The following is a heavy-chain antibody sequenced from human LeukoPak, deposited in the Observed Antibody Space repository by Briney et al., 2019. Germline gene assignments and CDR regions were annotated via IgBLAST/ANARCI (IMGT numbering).Heavy chain of an antibody. CDR3: ARDRGGNSGFYY. Sequence: PSETLSLTCTVSGGSISSGGYYWSWIRQHPGKGLEWIGYIYYSGSTYYNPSLKSRVTISVDTSKNQFSLKLSSVSAADTAVYYCARDRGGNSGFYYWGQGTLVTVSP. CDR2: IYYSGST. CDR1: GGSISSGGYY. V-gene: IGHV4-31*03. D-gene: IGHD4-23*01. J-gene: IGHJ4*02.